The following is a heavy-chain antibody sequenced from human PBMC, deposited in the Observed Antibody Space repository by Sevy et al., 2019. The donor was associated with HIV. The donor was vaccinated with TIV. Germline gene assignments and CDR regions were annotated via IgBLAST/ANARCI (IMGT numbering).Heavy chain of an antibody. J-gene: IGHJ6*02. CDR3: ARLELSGSGWYGNGMDV. D-gene: IGHD6-19*01. CDR1: GYTFSSYG. CDR2: ISTYNGDT. V-gene: IGHV1-18*01. Sequence: ASVKVSCKASGYTFSSYGISWVRQAPGQGLEWMGWISTYNGDTNYAQNLKGRVTMTTDTSTTTAYMELRSLRSDDTAVYYCARLELSGSGWYGNGMDVWGQGTTVTVSS.